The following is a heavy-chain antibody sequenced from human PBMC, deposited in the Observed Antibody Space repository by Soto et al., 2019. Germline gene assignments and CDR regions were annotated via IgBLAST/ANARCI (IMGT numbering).Heavy chain of an antibody. Sequence: QVQLQQWGAGLLKPSETLSLTCSVYGGSFSGYYWSWIRQPPGKGLEWIGEINHSGSNNYNPSLKSRVTISVDTSKTQFSLKLSSVTAADTAVYYCARYGSGSYYRSYYYMDVWGKGTTVTVSS. CDR2: INHSGSN. J-gene: IGHJ6*03. CDR3: ARYGSGSYYRSYYYMDV. V-gene: IGHV4-34*01. CDR1: GGSFSGYY. D-gene: IGHD3-10*01.